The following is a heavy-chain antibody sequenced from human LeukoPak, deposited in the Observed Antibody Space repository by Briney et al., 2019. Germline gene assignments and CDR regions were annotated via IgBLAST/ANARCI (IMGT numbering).Heavy chain of an antibody. J-gene: IGHJ4*02. CDR3: ARDSGSGNNDY. V-gene: IGHV1-3*01. D-gene: IGHD1-26*01. CDR1: GFTFSSYS. Sequence: GGSLRLSCVASGFTFSSYSMNWVRQAPGQRLEWMGWISAGNGNTKYSQNFQGRVTFISNTSATTAFMELSSLRSKDAAVYYCARDSGSGNNDYWGQGTLVTVSS. CDR2: ISAGNGNT.